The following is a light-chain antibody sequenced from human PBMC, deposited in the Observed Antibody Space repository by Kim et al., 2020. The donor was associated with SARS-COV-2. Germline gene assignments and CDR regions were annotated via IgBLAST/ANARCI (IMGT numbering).Light chain of an antibody. Sequence: DIVMTHSPDPLAVSLGERATINCKSSQSVLYSSNNKNYLAWYQQKPGQPPKLLIYWSSTRESGVPDRFSGSGSGTDFTLTISSLQAEDVAVYYCQQYYSTPTFGPGTKVDIK. CDR2: WSS. V-gene: IGKV4-1*01. J-gene: IGKJ3*01. CDR3: QQYYSTPT. CDR1: QSVLYSSNNKNY.